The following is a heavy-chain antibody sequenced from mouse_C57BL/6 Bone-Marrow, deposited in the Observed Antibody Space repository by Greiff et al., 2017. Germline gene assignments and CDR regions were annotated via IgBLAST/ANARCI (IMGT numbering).Heavy chain of an antibody. J-gene: IGHJ4*01. CDR2: IYPRSGNT. Sequence: QVQLQQSGAELARPGASVKLSCKASGYTFTSYGISWVKQRTGQGLDWIGEIYPRSGNTYYNEKFKGKATLTADKSSSTAYMELRRLTSEDSAVYFCARWIPFITTVVALYYYAMDYWGQGTSVTVSS. D-gene: IGHD1-1*01. V-gene: IGHV1-81*01. CDR3: ARWIPFITTVVALYYYAMDY. CDR1: GYTFTSYG.